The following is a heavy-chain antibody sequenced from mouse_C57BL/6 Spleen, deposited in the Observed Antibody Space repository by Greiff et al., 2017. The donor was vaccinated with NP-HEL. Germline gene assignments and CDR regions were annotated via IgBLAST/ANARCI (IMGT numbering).Heavy chain of an antibody. CDR3: ASFYDEAWFAY. V-gene: IGHV2-2*01. J-gene: IGHJ3*01. CDR2: IWSGGST. D-gene: IGHD2-3*01. CDR1: GFSLTSYG. Sequence: VQLKESGPGLVQPSQSLSITCTVSGFSLTSYGVHWVRQSPGKGLEWLGVIWSGGSTDYNAAFISRLSISKDNSKSQVFFKMNSLQADDTAIYYCASFYDEAWFAYWGQGTLVTVSA.